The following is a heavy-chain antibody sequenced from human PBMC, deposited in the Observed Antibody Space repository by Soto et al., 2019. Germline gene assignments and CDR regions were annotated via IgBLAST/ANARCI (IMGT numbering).Heavy chain of an antibody. Sequence: ASVKVSCKASGYSFTSYGISWVRQAPGQGLEWMGWISAYNGITNYAQKLQGRVTMTTDTSTNTASMELRSLRSDDMAVYYCARDKRGHYYYYGMDVWGQGTTVTVSS. CDR3: ARDKRGHYYYYGMDV. J-gene: IGHJ6*02. CDR2: ISAYNGIT. CDR1: GYSFTSYG. D-gene: IGHD3-10*01. V-gene: IGHV1-18*03.